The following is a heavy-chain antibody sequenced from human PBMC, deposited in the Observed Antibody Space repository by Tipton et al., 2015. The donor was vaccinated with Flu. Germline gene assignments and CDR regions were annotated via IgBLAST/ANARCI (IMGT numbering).Heavy chain of an antibody. V-gene: IGHV3-30*03. D-gene: IGHD1-14*01. J-gene: IGHJ4*02. CDR2: ISHDGRRT. CDR1: GFTFSSTV. Sequence: SLRLSCAASGFTFSSTVMHWVRQAPGKGLEWAAIISHDGRRTYYADSVKGRLTVSRDNSKDTLYLEMSSLGGEDTAVYYCARDRGTYDSAGFFENWGQGALVAVSS. CDR3: ARDRGTYDSAGFFEN.